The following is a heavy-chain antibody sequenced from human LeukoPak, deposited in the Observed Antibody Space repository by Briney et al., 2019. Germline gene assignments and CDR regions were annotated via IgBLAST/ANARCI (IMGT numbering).Heavy chain of an antibody. CDR2: ISSGTYM. CDR1: GFTFSSYS. J-gene: IGHJ4*02. Sequence: PGGSLRLSCAVSGFTFSSYSMNWVRQAPGKGLEWVSSISSGTYMFYADSVKGRCTISRDNAKNSLYLQINSLRADDTAVYYCARVDYADYAPNFDYWGQGTLVTVSS. CDR3: ARVDYADYAPNFDY. V-gene: IGHV3-21*01. D-gene: IGHD4-17*01.